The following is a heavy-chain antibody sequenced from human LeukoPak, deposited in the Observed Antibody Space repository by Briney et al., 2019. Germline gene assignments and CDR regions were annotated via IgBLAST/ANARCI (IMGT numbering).Heavy chain of an antibody. J-gene: IGHJ4*02. V-gene: IGHV4-59*01. CDR3: ARVKSSSWYYFDY. CDR2: VYYSGGT. CDR1: GGSISNYS. Sequence: SETLSLTCTVSGGSISNYSWSWIRQPPGKGLEWIGYVYYSGGTNYNPSLKSRVTISIDTSKNQFSLKLSSVTAADTAVYYCARVKSSSWYYFDYWGQGTLVTVSS. D-gene: IGHD6-19*01.